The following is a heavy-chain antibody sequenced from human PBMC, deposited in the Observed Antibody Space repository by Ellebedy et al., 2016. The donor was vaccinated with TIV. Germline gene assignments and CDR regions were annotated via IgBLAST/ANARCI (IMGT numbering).Heavy chain of an antibody. V-gene: IGHV4-59*01. CDR1: GGSISSYY. D-gene: IGHD2-2*01. CDR2: IYYSGST. J-gene: IGHJ6*03. CDR3: ARETRGTKVVPAARGRGDYYYMDV. Sequence: SETLSLTXTVSGGSISSYYWSWIRQPPGKGLEWIGYIYYSGSTNYNPSLKSRVTISVDTSKNQFSLKLSSVTAADTAVYYCARETRGTKVVPAARGRGDYYYMDVWGKGTTVTVSS.